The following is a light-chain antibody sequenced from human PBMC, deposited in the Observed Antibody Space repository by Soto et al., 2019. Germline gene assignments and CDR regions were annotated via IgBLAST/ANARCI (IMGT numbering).Light chain of an antibody. CDR1: SGHSSYA. CDR2: LNSDGSH. V-gene: IGLV4-69*02. J-gene: IGLJ2*01. Sequence: QLVLTQSPSASASLGASVNLTCTLTSGHSSYAIAWHQQQPEKGPRFLMRLNSDGSHSKGDGIPDRFSGSSSGAERYLTISSLQSEEEADYYCQTWGRGIVVFGGGTKLTVL. CDR3: QTWGRGIVV.